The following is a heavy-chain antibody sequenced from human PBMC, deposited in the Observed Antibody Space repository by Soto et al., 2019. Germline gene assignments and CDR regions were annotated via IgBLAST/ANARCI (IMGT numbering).Heavy chain of an antibody. J-gene: IGHJ4*02. V-gene: IGHV3-11*01. CDR3: ARVERGITIFGVVIPPFDY. CDR1: GFTFSDYY. D-gene: IGHD3-3*01. Sequence: QGQLVESGGGLVKPGGSLSLSCAASGFTFSDYYMSWIRQAPGKGLEWVSYISSSGSTIYYADSVKGRFTISRDNAKNSLYLQMNSLRAEDTAVYYCARVERGITIFGVVIPPFDYWGQGTLVTVSS. CDR2: ISSSGSTI.